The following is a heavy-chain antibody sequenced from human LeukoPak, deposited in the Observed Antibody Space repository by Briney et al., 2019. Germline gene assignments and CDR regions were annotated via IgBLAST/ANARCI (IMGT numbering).Heavy chain of an antibody. Sequence: GGSLRLSCAASGFTFSSYSMNWVRQAPGKGLEWVSSISSSSSYIYYADSVKGRFTISRDNAKKSLYLQMNSLRAEDTAVYYCAKGPENYGPGRYAHWGQGTLVTGSS. CDR1: GFTFSSYS. V-gene: IGHV3-21*01. CDR3: AKGPENYGPGRYAH. D-gene: IGHD3-10*01. J-gene: IGHJ4*02. CDR2: ISSSSSYI.